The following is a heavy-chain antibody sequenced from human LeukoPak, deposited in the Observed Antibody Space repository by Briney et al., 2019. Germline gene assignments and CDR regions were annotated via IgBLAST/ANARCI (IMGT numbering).Heavy chain of an antibody. Sequence: SETLSLTCTVSGGFVISGSYYWTWIRQPPGKGLEWIGYISYSGSTNYNPSLKSRVTISVDTSKNQFSLNLSSVTAADTAVYYCARRGSGGRSFDIWGQGTMVTVSS. CDR3: ARRGSGGRSFDI. D-gene: IGHD2-15*01. CDR1: GGFVISGSYY. CDR2: ISYSGST. V-gene: IGHV4-61*01. J-gene: IGHJ3*02.